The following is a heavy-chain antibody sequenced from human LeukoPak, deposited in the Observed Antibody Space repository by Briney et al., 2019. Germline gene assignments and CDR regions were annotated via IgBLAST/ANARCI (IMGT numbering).Heavy chain of an antibody. CDR3: ARGGDHPTFLFQYMDV. D-gene: IGHD3-16*01. CDR1: GFTFSNFI. J-gene: IGHJ6*03. V-gene: IGHV3-21*06. Sequence: GGSLRLSCAASGFTFSNFIMNWVRQAPGKGPEWVSSISTSSSYIYYADSVKGRFTISRDNAKNSLFLQMNSLRAEDTVVYYCARGGDHPTFLFQYMDVWGKGTTVTVSS. CDR2: ISTSSSYI.